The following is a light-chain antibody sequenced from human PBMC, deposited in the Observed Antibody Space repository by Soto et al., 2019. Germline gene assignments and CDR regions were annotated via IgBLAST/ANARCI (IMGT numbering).Light chain of an antibody. CDR3: QQRSNWVT. CDR1: QSVSSY. V-gene: IGKV3-11*01. CDR2: DAS. Sequence: EIVLTQSPATLSLSPGERATLSCRASQSVSSYLAWYQQKPGQAPRLLIYDASNRATGIPARFSGSGSGTDFTLTSSSLDPEDFAVYYCQQRSNWVTFGPGTKVDIK. J-gene: IGKJ3*01.